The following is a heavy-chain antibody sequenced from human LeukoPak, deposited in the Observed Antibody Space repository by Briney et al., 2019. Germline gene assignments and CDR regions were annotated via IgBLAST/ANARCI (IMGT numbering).Heavy chain of an antibody. D-gene: IGHD2-2*01. CDR2: IYSGGST. CDR3: AREAPYCSSTSCYGYYYYGMDV. Sequence: PGGSLRLSCAASGFTFSDYYMNWIRQAPGKGLEWVSVIYSGGSTYYADSVKGRFTISRDNSKNTLYLQMNSLRAEDTAVYYCAREAPYCSSTSCYGYYYYGMDVWGQGTTVTVSS. V-gene: IGHV3-66*01. CDR1: GFTFSDYY. J-gene: IGHJ6*02.